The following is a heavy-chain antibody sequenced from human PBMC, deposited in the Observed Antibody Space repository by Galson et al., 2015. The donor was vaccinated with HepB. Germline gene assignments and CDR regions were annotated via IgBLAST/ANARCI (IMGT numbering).Heavy chain of an antibody. V-gene: IGHV1-69*02. CDR1: GGTFSSYT. J-gene: IGHJ4*02. Sequence: SVKVSCKASGGTFSSYTISWVRQAPGQGLEWMGRIIPILGIANYAQKFQGRATITADKSTSTAYMELSSLRSEDTAVYYCARYSAGPRPQYFDYWGQGTLVTVSS. CDR2: IIPILGIA. D-gene: IGHD6-19*01. CDR3: ARYSAGPRPQYFDY.